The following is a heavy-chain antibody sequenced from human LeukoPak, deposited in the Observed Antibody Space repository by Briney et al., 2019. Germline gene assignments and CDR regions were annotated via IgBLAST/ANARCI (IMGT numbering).Heavy chain of an antibody. Sequence: SVKVSCKASGGTFSSYAISWVRQAPGQGLEWMGRIIPILGIANYAQKFQGRVTMTTDTSTSTAYMELRSLRSDDTAVYYCARGGRTIFGVVTLDYWGQGTLVTVSS. CDR1: GGTFSSYA. CDR2: IIPILGIA. J-gene: IGHJ4*02. D-gene: IGHD3-3*01. V-gene: IGHV1-69*04. CDR3: ARGGRTIFGVVTLDY.